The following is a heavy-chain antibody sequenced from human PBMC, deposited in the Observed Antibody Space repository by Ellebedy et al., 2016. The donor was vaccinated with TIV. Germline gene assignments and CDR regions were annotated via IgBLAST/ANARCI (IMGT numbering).Heavy chain of an antibody. V-gene: IGHV1-2*02. Sequence: AASVKVSCKASGYTFTGYYMHWVRQAPGQGLEWMGWINPNSGGTNYAQRFQGRVTMTRDTSTSTVYMELSRLTSDDTAVYYCARVLPFCSGGTCYGVPAPHYGMDVWGQGTTVTVSS. CDR2: INPNSGGT. CDR1: GYTFTGYY. CDR3: ARVLPFCSGGTCYGVPAPHYGMDV. D-gene: IGHD2-15*01. J-gene: IGHJ6*02.